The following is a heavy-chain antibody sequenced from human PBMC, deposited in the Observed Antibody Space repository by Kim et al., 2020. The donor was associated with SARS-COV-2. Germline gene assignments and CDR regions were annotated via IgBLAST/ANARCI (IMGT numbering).Heavy chain of an antibody. V-gene: IGHV3-23*01. Sequence: GGSLRLSCAASGFTFSTYAMSWVRQAPGKGLEWVAGVIGSGGGTGYADSVKGRFTISRDNSKNTLYLQMNSLRVEDTAAYYCAKTLWGGLDYWGHGTRVT. D-gene: IGHD3-16*01. CDR1: GFTFSTYA. CDR2: VIGSGGGT. J-gene: IGHJ4*01. CDR3: AKTLWGGLDY.